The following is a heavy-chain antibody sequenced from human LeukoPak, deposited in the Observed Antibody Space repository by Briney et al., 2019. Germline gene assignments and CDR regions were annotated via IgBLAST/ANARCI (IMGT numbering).Heavy chain of an antibody. D-gene: IGHD4-17*01. CDR1: GFSVINTY. CDR2: IDDSGAT. Sequence: GGSLRLSCAASGFSVINTYVNWVRQAPGKGLEWVSVIDDSGATSFVDAVKGRFTISRGNSKNTVSLHMNNLRAEDTAVYYCVSGYGDYNFDFWGQGTLVTVSS. J-gene: IGHJ4*02. CDR3: VSGYGDYNFDF. V-gene: IGHV3-53*01.